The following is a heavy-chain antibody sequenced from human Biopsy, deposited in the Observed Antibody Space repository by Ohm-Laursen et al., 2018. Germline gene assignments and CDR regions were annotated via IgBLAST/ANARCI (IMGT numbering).Heavy chain of an antibody. CDR1: GYIFTSYY. Sequence: GASVKASCKASGYIFTSYYMHWVRQAPGQGLEWMGMINPSGSTTSYPQIFQGRVTMTRDTSKSTVYMELSSLRSADTAVYFCARNTGWYGDLYYFDYWGQGTLVTVSS. D-gene: IGHD6-19*01. CDR3: ARNTGWYGDLYYFDY. V-gene: IGHV1-46*01. CDR2: INPSGSTT. J-gene: IGHJ4*02.